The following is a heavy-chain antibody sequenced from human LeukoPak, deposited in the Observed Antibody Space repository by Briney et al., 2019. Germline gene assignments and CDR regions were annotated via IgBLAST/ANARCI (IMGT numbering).Heavy chain of an antibody. CDR2: IIPILGIA. Sequence: GASVKVSCKASGGTFSSYAISWVRQAPGQGLEWMGRIIPILGIANYAQKFQGRVTITADKSTSTAYMELSSLRSEDTAVYYCARDGPAYARFGESPYYYGMDVWGQGTTVTVSS. CDR1: GGTFSSYA. CDR3: ARDGPAYARFGESPYYYGMDV. D-gene: IGHD3-10*01. J-gene: IGHJ6*02. V-gene: IGHV1-69*04.